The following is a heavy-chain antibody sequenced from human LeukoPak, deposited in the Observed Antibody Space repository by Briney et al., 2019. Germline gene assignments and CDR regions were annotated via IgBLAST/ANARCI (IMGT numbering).Heavy chain of an antibody. CDR1: GFTFSSFA. D-gene: IGHD2-21*02. V-gene: IGHV3-33*01. J-gene: IGHJ4*02. CDR2: IWYDGSNK. CDR3: ARGPQPYCGGDCPQAYYFDY. Sequence: PGGSLRLSCAASGFTFSSFAMHWVRQAPGKGLEWVAIIWYDGSNKYYADSVKGRFTISRDNSKNTLYLQMTSLRAEDTAVYYCARGPQPYCGGDCPQAYYFDYWGQGTLVTVSS.